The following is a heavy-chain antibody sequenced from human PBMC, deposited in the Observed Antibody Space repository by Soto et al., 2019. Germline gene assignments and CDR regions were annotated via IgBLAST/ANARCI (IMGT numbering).Heavy chain of an antibody. CDR3: ARLTPGYCSGGSCFKNWFDP. J-gene: IGHJ5*02. Sequence: PGESLKITCKGSGYSFTSYWIGWVRQMPGKGLEWMGIIYPGDSDTRYSPSFQGQVTISADKSISTAYLQWSSLKASDTAMYYCARLTPGYCSGGSCFKNWFDPWGQGTLVTVSS. CDR2: IYPGDSDT. V-gene: IGHV5-51*01. CDR1: GYSFTSYW. D-gene: IGHD2-15*01.